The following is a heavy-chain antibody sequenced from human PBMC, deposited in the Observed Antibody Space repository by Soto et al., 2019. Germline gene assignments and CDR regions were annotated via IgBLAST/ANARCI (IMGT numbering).Heavy chain of an antibody. CDR1: GFTFSDYS. D-gene: IGHD2-8*02. J-gene: IGHJ4*02. CDR2: ISSSSNYI. V-gene: IGHV3-21*01. Sequence: EVQLVESGGGLVKPGGSLRLSCAASGFTFSDYSINWVRQAPGKGLEWVSVISSSSNYIYYADSVKGRFTISRDNAKKSPFLQMNSLIAEDTAVYYCARAGCTATTCPLFDYWGQGTLVTVSS. CDR3: ARAGCTATTCPLFDY.